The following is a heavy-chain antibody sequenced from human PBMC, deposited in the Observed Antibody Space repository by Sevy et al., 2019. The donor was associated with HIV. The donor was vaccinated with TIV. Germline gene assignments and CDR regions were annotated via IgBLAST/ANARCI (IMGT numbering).Heavy chain of an antibody. CDR1: GGSFSSYY. V-gene: IGHV4-59*01. CDR2: IYYNGST. CDR3: ARGKVLFDY. Sequence: SETLSLTCTVSGGSFSSYYWSWIRQPPGKGPEWIGYIYYNGSTNSNPSLRGRVTISAHTSKNQLSLKLKSATTADTAMYYCARGKVLFDYWSQGTLVTVSS. J-gene: IGHJ4*02. D-gene: IGHD3-10*01.